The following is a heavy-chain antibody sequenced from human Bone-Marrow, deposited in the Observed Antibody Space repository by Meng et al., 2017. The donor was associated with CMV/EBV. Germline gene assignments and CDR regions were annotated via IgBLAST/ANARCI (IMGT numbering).Heavy chain of an antibody. D-gene: IGHD4-23*01. CDR1: GFTVATNH. J-gene: IGHJ4*02. CDR2: IYSGGRT. CDR3: VRVYGGSSGC. Sequence: ETLSLTCAASGFTVATNHMHWVRQAPGKGPEWVSVIYSGGRTNYAESARGRFTISRDNFKNTLYLQMDTLRLEDTAVYYCVRVYGGSSGCWGQGTLVTVSS. V-gene: IGHV3-66*02.